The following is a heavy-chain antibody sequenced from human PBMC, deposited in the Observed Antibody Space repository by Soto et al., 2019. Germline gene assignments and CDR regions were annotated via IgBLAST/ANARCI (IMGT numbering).Heavy chain of an antibody. Sequence: GGSLRLSCAASGFTFSSYAMSWVRQAPGKGLEWVSAISGSGGSTYYADSVKGRFTISRDNSKNTLYLQMNSLRAEDTAVYYCAKEWGDLFAMVRGVMSSPPYFDYWGQGTLVTVSS. D-gene: IGHD3-10*01. CDR1: GFTFSSYA. J-gene: IGHJ4*02. V-gene: IGHV3-23*01. CDR2: ISGSGGST. CDR3: AKEWGDLFAMVRGVMSSPPYFDY.